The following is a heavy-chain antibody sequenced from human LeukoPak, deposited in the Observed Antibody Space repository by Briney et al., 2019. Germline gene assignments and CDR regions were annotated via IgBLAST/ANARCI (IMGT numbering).Heavy chain of an antibody. J-gene: IGHJ4*02. CDR3: ASGWSGYYWSY. Sequence: ASVKVSCKVSGITLRELSMHWVRQAPGQGLEWMGWISAYNGITNYAQKLQGRVTMTTDTSTSTAYMELRSLRSDDTAVYYCASGWSGYYWSYWGQGTLVTVSS. CDR2: ISAYNGIT. CDR1: GITLRELS. V-gene: IGHV1-18*01. D-gene: IGHD3-3*01.